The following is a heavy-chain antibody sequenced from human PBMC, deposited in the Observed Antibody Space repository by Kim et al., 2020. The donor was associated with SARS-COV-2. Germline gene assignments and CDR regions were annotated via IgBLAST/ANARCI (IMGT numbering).Heavy chain of an antibody. CDR3: AREVVVVVATKFYYYGLDV. D-gene: IGHD2-15*01. Sequence: GGSLRLSCAASGFTFSSYWMHWVRQAPGKGLVWVSRINSDGSSTTYADSVKGRFTISRDNAKNTLSLQMNSLSAEDTAVYYCAREVVVVVATKFYYYGLDVWGRGTTVTVSS. CDR1: GFTFSSYW. V-gene: IGHV3-74*01. J-gene: IGHJ6*02. CDR2: INSDGSST.